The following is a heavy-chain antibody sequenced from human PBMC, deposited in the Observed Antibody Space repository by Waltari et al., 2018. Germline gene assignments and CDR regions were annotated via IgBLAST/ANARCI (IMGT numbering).Heavy chain of an antibody. D-gene: IGHD3-16*01. CDR1: GASISSRHHF. CDR3: ASTVPAGGSSFDY. CDR2: NDYTENK. Sequence: HLQLQVSGPGLVNPSETLSLTCTVSGASISSRHHFWGWIRQPPGKGLEWIGTNDYTENKYYSPSLKSRLTISVDASKTQLSLKLDSVTAADTAVYYCASTVPAGGSSFDYWTQGTLVTVSS. V-gene: IGHV4-39*07. J-gene: IGHJ4*02.